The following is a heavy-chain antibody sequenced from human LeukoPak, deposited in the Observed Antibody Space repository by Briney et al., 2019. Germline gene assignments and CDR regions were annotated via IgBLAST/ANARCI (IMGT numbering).Heavy chain of an antibody. CDR1: GFTFGDYA. Sequence: PGGSLRLSCTASGFTFGDYAMSWVRQAPGKGLEWVAFIRSKAYGGTTEYAASVKGRFTISRDDSKSIAYLQMNSLKAEDTAVYYCTTGLSPTIGSYYFDYWGQGTLVTVSS. CDR3: TTGLSPTIGSYYFDY. CDR2: IRSKAYGGTT. J-gene: IGHJ4*02. D-gene: IGHD3-9*01. V-gene: IGHV3-49*04.